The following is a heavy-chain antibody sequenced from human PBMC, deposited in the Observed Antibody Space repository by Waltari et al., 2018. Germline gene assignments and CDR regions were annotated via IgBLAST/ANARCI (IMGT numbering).Heavy chain of an antibody. V-gene: IGHV4-38-2*02. Sequence: QVQLQESGPGLVKPSETLSLTCTVSGYSISSGYYWGWIRQPPGEGVEGIGSIDHSGSSYYNPSLKRRVTISVDTSKNQFSLKLSSVTAADTAVYYCARVVGGYDYIWGSYDFDYWGQGTLVTVST. D-gene: IGHD3-16*01. J-gene: IGHJ4*02. CDR1: GYSISSGYY. CDR2: IDHSGSS. CDR3: ARVVGGYDYIWGSYDFDY.